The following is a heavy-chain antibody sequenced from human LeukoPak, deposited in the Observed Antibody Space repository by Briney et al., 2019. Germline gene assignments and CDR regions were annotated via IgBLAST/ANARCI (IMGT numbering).Heavy chain of an antibody. D-gene: IGHD3-22*01. CDR2: IIPILDIA. J-gene: IGHJ6*02. CDR1: GGTFSTYA. V-gene: IGHV1-69*04. CDR3: ARGFDYYDSSGYHPPDV. Sequence: SVKVSCKASGGTFSTYAISWVRQAPGQGLEWMGRIIPILDIANYAQKFQGRVTIIADKSTSTAYMELSSLRSEDTAVYYWARGFDYYDSSGYHPPDVWGQGTTVTVSS.